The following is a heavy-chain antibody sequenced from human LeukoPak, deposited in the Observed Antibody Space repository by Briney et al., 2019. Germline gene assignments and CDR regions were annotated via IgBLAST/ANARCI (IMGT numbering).Heavy chain of an antibody. CDR1: GFTFSSYA. Sequence: GGSLRLSCAASGFTFSSYAMSWVRQAPGKGLEWVSTIIGSDGSTYYADSVKGRFTISRDNSKNTLYLQLNSLRAEDTAVYYCAKDISPLLVRFDYWGQGTLVTVSS. J-gene: IGHJ4*02. CDR3: AKDISPLLVRFDY. CDR2: IIGSDGST. V-gene: IGHV3-23*01. D-gene: IGHD2-15*01.